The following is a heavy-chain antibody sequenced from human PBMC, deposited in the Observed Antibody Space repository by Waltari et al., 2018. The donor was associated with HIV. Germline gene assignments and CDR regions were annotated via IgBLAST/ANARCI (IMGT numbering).Heavy chain of an antibody. J-gene: IGHJ4*02. CDR3: ARGGYITIIAAFDY. CDR2: ISYDGSNK. V-gene: IGHV3-30*01. Sequence: QVQLVESGGGVVQPGRSLRLSCAASGFTFSNYAMHWVRQAPGKGLEWVAVISYDGSNKYYADSVKGRFTISRDNSKNTLYLQMNSLRTEDTAVYYCARGGYITIIAAFDYWGQGTLVTVSS. CDR1: GFTFSNYA. D-gene: IGHD3-22*01.